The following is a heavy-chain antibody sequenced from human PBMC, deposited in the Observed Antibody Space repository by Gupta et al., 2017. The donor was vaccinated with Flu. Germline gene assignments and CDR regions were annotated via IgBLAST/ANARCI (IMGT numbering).Heavy chain of an antibody. J-gene: IGHJ4*02. CDR3: ARLTSLAPLRYFDY. D-gene: IGHD4/OR15-4a*01. V-gene: IGHV4-34*01. CDR2: INHSGST. Sequence: QVQLQQWGAGLLKPSETLSLTCAVYGGSFSGYYWSWIRQPPGKGLEWIGEINHSGSTNYNPSLKSRVTISVDTSKNQFSLKLSSVTAADTAVYYCARLTSLAPLRYFDYWGQGTLVTVSS. CDR1: GGSFSGYY.